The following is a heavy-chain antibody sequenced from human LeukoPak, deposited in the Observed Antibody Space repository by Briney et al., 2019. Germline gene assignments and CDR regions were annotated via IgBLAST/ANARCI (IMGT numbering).Heavy chain of an antibody. D-gene: IGHD3-22*01. CDR1: GYTFTGYY. Sequence: GASVKVSCKASGYTFTGYYMHWVRQAPGQGLEWMGWINPNSGGTNYAQKFQGRVTMTRDTSISTAYMELSSLRSEDTAVYYCARTKTYYYDSSSYSFDYWGQGTLVTVSS. CDR3: ARTKTYYYDSSSYSFDY. V-gene: IGHV1-2*02. CDR2: INPNSGGT. J-gene: IGHJ4*02.